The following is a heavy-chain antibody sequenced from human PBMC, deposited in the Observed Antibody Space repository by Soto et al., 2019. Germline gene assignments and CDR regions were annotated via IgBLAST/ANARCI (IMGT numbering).Heavy chain of an antibody. CDR3: TREAIVVIPAAQPSHFDS. CDR2: ISPYSGYT. V-gene: IGHV1-18*01. D-gene: IGHD2-2*01. Sequence: QVQLVQSGAEVKKPGASVKVSCKGLGYDFIKDGINWVRQAPGQDLEWMGWISPYSGYTHSAQKIQGRLTLTTDTAATTPYMELRSLSSADTALYSCTREAIVVIPAAQPSHFDSWGQGTLVTVPS. J-gene: IGHJ4*02. CDR1: GYDFIKDG.